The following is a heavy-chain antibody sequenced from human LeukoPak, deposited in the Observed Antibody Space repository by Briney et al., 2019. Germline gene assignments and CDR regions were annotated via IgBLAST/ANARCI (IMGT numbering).Heavy chain of an antibody. V-gene: IGHV4-39*01. CDR3: SGVVPAAIRGDY. J-gene: IGHJ4*02. D-gene: IGHD2-2*02. CDR1: GGSISSSSYY. CDR2: IYYSGST. Sequence: PSEILSLTCTVSGGSISSSSYYWGWIRQPPGKGLEWIGSIYYSGSTYYNPSLKSRVTISVDTSKSQFSLKLSSVTAADTAVYYLSGVVPAAIRGDYWGQGTLVTVSS.